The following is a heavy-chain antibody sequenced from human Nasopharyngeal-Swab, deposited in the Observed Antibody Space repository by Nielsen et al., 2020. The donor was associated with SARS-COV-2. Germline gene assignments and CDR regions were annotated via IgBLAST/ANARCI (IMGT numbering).Heavy chain of an antibody. J-gene: IGHJ5*02. Sequence: ASVKVSCKVSGYTLTELSMYWVRQAPGKGLEWMGGFDPEDGETIYAQKFQGRVTMTEDTSTDTAYMELSSLRSEDTAVYYCATAAVAGNAGWFDPWGQGTLVTVSS. CDR1: GYTLTELS. D-gene: IGHD6-19*01. CDR2: FDPEDGET. CDR3: ATAAVAGNAGWFDP. V-gene: IGHV1-24*01.